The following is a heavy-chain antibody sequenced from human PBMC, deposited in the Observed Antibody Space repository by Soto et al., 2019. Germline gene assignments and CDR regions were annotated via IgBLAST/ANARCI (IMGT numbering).Heavy chain of an antibody. V-gene: IGHV3-23*01. J-gene: IGHJ5*02. CDR3: AKAVSWEAAASMGWFDP. D-gene: IGHD6-13*01. Sequence: EVQLLESGGGLVQPGGSLRLSCAASGFTFSSYAMSWVRQAPGKGLEWVSAISGSGGSTYYADSVKGRFTISRDNSKNTLYLQMNSLRAEDTAVYYCAKAVSWEAAASMGWFDPWGQGTLVTVSS. CDR2: ISGSGGST. CDR1: GFTFSSYA.